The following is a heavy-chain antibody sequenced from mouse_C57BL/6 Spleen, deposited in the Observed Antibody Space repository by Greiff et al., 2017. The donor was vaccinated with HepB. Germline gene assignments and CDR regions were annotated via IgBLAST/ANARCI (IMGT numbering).Heavy chain of an antibody. Sequence: VQLQQPGAELVKPGASVKLSCKASGYTFTSYWMHWVKQRPGQGLEWIGMIHPNSGSTNYNEKFKSKATLTVDKSSSTAYMQLSSLTSEDSAVYYCARGNWDVRFAYWGQGTLVTVSA. CDR2: IHPNSGST. J-gene: IGHJ3*01. CDR3: ARGNWDVRFAY. V-gene: IGHV1-64*01. CDR1: GYTFTSYW. D-gene: IGHD4-1*01.